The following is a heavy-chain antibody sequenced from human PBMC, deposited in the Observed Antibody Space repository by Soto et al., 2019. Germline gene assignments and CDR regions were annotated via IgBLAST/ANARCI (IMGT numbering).Heavy chain of an antibody. J-gene: IGHJ4*02. Sequence: SXETLWLTCTVSGGSISNHYWSFIRQSPGKGLEWIGWIYYTGTTSYNPSLRSRLTISVDTSKNQVSLSLNSVTAADTAVYYCERYWTYVPKFFDYWGQGALVTVSS. V-gene: IGHV4-59*11. CDR1: GGSISNHY. D-gene: IGHD3-10*02. CDR2: IYYTGTT. CDR3: ERYWTYVPKFFDY.